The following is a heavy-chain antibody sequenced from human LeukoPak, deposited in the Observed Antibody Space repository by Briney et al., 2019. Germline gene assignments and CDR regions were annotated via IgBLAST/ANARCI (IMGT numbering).Heavy chain of an antibody. CDR1: GFTFSSYG. J-gene: IGHJ4*02. D-gene: IGHD2-2*01. Sequence: GGTLRLSCAASGFTFSSYGMNWVRQAPGKGLEWVSAIGASGGTTYYADPVKGRFTISRDNSKNTLYLQMNSLRAEDTAIYYCATGSIHSSSTSCCSDYWGQGTLVTVSS. CDR3: ATGSIHSSSTSCCSDY. CDR2: IGASGGTT. V-gene: IGHV3-23*01.